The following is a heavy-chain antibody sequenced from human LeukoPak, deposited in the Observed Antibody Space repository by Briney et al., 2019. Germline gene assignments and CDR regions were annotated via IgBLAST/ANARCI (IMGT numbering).Heavy chain of an antibody. J-gene: IGHJ4*02. V-gene: IGHV1-2*02. D-gene: IGHD2-2*01. CDR3: AIWGTSEGCYFDS. Sequence: ASVKVSCKASGYTFTAYYMHWVRPAPGQGVEWMGRLSPRSGGTNYAQNFQGRVTMTRDTSISTACMELSRLKSDDTAVYYCAIWGTSEGCYFDSWGQGTLVTVSA. CDR2: LSPRSGGT. CDR1: GYTFTAYY.